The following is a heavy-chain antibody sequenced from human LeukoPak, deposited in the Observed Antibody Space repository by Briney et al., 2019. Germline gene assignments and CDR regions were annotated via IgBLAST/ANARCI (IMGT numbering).Heavy chain of an antibody. CDR2: ISYDGSNK. V-gene: IGHV3-30-3*01. Sequence: EPGGSLRLSCAASGFTFSSYAMHWVRQAPGKGLEWVAVISYDGSNKYYADSVKGRFTISRDNSKNTLYLQMNSLRAEDTAVYYCARDFATGTTDFDYWGQGTLVTVSS. J-gene: IGHJ4*02. D-gene: IGHD1-7*01. CDR3: ARDFATGTTDFDY. CDR1: GFTFSSYA.